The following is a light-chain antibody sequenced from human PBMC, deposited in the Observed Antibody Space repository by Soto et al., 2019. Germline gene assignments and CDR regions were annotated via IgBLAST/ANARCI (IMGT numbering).Light chain of an antibody. J-gene: IGKJ1*01. Sequence: EIVMTQSPATLSVSPGERATLSCRASQSVSSNLAWYRQKPGQAPRLLIYGASTRATGIPARFSGGGSGTEFTLTISSLQSEDFAVYYCQQYNNWPRTFGQGTKVEIK. V-gene: IGKV3-15*01. CDR2: GAS. CDR1: QSVSSN. CDR3: QQYNNWPRT.